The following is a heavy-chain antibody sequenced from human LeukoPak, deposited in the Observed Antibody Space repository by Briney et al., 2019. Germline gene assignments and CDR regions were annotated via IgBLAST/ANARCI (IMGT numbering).Heavy chain of an antibody. CDR1: GFAFSSYA. J-gene: IGHJ5*02. V-gene: IGHV3-23*01. CDR3: AKGVRASWSEFLP. D-gene: IGHD6-13*01. CDR2: IGGRGGGT. Sequence: QTGGSLRPSCAASGFAFSSYAMSWVRQAPGTGLEWVSGIGGRGGGTYYAESVKGRFTISKDNSKNKLYLKLNSVRAADTAVYYCAKGVRASWSEFLPWGEGTLVIVSA.